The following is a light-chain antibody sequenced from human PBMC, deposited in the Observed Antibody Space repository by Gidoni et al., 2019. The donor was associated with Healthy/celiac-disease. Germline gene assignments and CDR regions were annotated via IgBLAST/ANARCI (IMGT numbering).Light chain of an antibody. V-gene: IGKV2-28*01. CDR3: VQALQTPPFT. J-gene: IGKJ3*01. Sequence: DIVMTQSPLSLPVTPGEPASISCRSSQSLLHSNGYNYLDWYLQKPGQSPQLLIYLGSNRASGVPDRFSGSGSGTDFTLKISRVEAEDVGVYYCVQALQTPPFTFXPXTKVDIK. CDR1: QSLLHSNGYNY. CDR2: LGS.